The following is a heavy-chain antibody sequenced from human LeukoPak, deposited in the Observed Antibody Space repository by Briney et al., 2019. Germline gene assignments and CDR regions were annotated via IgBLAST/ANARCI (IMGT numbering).Heavy chain of an antibody. V-gene: IGHV3-23*01. CDR2: NSGGVHST. J-gene: IGHJ6*02. Sequence: PGGSLRLSCAASGFTFSNYAMNWVRQAPGKGLERVSANSGGVHSTYYADSVKGRFTISRDNSKNTLYLQMNSLRAEDTAVYHCAKSYGYRSRGPYYYYGMDVWGQGTTVTVSS. D-gene: IGHD5-24*01. CDR3: AKSYGYRSRGPYYYYGMDV. CDR1: GFTFSNYA.